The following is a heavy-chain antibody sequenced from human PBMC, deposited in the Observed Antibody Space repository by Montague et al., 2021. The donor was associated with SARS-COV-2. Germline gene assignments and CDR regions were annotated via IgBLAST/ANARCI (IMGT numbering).Heavy chain of an antibody. J-gene: IGHJ4*02. D-gene: IGHD1-26*01. CDR3: ARTSASSDY. V-gene: IGHV6-1*01. CDR1: GDSVSRNSAA. CDR2: TYYRSKRYN. Sequence: CAISGDSVSRNSAAWNWIRQSPSRGLEWLGRTYYRSKRYNDYAVSVESRITINPDTSKNQISLQLNSVTPEDTAVYYCARTSASSDYWGQGTLVTVSS.